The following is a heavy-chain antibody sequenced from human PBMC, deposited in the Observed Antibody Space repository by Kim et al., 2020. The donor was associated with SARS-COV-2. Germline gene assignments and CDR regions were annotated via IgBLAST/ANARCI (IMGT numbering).Heavy chain of an antibody. V-gene: IGHV1-18*04. Sequence: ASVKVSCKASGYTFTSYGISWVRQAPGQGLEWMGWISAYNGNTNYAQKLQGRVTMTTDTSTSTAYMELRSLRSDDTAVYYCARIPPGWHYDSSGYSNPFDYWGQGTLVTVSS. D-gene: IGHD3-22*01. CDR1: GYTFTSYG. CDR2: ISAYNGNT. CDR3: ARIPPGWHYDSSGYSNPFDY. J-gene: IGHJ4*02.